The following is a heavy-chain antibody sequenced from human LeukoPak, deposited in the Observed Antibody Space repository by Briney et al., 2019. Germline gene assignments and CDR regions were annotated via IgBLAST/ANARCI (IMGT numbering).Heavy chain of an antibody. CDR3: AREWTYYYDSSGLGL. Sequence: ASVKVSCKASGGTFSSYAISWVRQAPGQGLEWMGGIIPIFGTANYAQKFQGGVTITTDESTSTAYMELSSLRSEDTAVYYCAREWTYYYDSSGLGLWGQGTLVTVSS. CDR1: GGTFSSYA. V-gene: IGHV1-69*05. J-gene: IGHJ4*02. D-gene: IGHD3-22*01. CDR2: IIPIFGTA.